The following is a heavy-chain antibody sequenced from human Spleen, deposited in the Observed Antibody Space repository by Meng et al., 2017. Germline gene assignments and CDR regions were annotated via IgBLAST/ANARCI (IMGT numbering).Heavy chain of an antibody. CDR3: ARDGYSDRSGPTGFQH. V-gene: IGHV4-34*02. CDR1: GGSFSGYS. CDR2: VNHSGSS. J-gene: IGHJ1*01. D-gene: IGHD3-22*01. Sequence: QVQLQQWSAGLLKPAETLSLTCAVYGGSFSGYSWNWIRQSPGKGLEWIGEVNHSGSSRYTPSLKSRVTITVDTSKSQFSLKLNSVTAADTAVYYCARDGYSDRSGPTGFQHWGQGTLVTVSS.